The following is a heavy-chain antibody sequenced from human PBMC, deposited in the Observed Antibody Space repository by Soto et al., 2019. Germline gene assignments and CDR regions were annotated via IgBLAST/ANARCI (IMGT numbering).Heavy chain of an antibody. CDR3: ARDGPSYSYGPRYFDY. CDR1: GGTFSSYA. Sequence: ASVKVSCKASGGTFSSYAISWVRQAPGQGLEWMGGIIPIFGTANYAQKFQGRVTITADESTSTAYMELSSLRSEDTAVYYCARDGPSYSYGPRYFDYWGQGTLVTVSS. D-gene: IGHD5-18*01. V-gene: IGHV1-69*13. J-gene: IGHJ4*02. CDR2: IIPIFGTA.